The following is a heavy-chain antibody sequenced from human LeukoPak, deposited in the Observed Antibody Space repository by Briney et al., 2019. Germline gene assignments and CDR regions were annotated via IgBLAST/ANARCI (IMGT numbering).Heavy chain of an antibody. CDR2: ISGSGGST. CDR1: GFTFSSYA. D-gene: IGHD3-3*01. Sequence: GGSLRLSCAAPGFTFSSYAMSWVRQAPGKGLEWVSAISGSGGSTYYADSVRGRFTISGDNSKLTLYLQMNSLRAEDTAVYYCARNYDFWSGYLTLDYWGQGTLVTVSS. CDR3: ARNYDFWSGYLTLDY. V-gene: IGHV3-23*01. J-gene: IGHJ4*02.